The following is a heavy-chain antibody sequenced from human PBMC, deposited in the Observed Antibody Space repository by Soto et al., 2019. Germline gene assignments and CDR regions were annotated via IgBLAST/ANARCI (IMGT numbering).Heavy chain of an antibody. Sequence: QVQLQQWGAGLLKPSETLSLTCAVYGGSFSGYYWSWIRQPPGKGLEWIGEINHSGSTNYNPSLKSRVSISVDTSKNQFSQKLSSVTAADTAVYYCARGLWGSRFDYWGQGTLVTVSS. D-gene: IGHD6-13*01. CDR3: ARGLWGSRFDY. CDR2: INHSGST. V-gene: IGHV4-34*01. CDR1: GGSFSGYY. J-gene: IGHJ4*02.